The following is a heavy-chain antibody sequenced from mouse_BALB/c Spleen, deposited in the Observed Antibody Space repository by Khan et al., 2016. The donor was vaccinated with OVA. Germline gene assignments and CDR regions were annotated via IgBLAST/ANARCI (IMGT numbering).Heavy chain of an antibody. D-gene: IGHD1-2*01. CDR2: ISYSGSN. CDR1: GYSITSGYG. V-gene: IGHV3-2*02. Sequence: EVELVEPGPGLVKPSQSLSLTCTVTGYSITSGYGWNWIRQFPGNKLEWMGYISYSGSNNYNPSLKSRISITRDTSKNQFFLQLNSVTTEDTATXYCARTARIKYWGQGTTLTVSS. CDR3: ARTARIKY. J-gene: IGHJ2*01.